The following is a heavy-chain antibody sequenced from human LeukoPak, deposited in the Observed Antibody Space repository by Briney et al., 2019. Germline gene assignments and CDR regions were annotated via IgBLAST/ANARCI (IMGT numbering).Heavy chain of an antibody. J-gene: IGHJ4*02. Sequence: GGSLRLSCAAPGFTFSSYAMSWVRQAPGKGLEWVSAISGSGGSTYYADSVKGRFTISRDNSKNTLYLQMNSLRAEDTAVYYCAKLYYDILTGYSPFDYWGQGTLVTVSS. D-gene: IGHD3-9*01. V-gene: IGHV3-23*01. CDR1: GFTFSSYA. CDR3: AKLYYDILTGYSPFDY. CDR2: ISGSGGST.